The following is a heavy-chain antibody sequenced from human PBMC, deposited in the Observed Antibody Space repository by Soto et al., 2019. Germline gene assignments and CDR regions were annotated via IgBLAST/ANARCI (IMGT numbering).Heavy chain of an antibody. CDR2: IYPGDSDT. D-gene: IGHD3-22*01. V-gene: IGHV5-51*01. Sequence: PGESLKISCKGSGYSFTTYWIGWVRQMPGKGLEGMVIIYPGDSDTRYSPSFQGQVTISADKSINTTYLQWSSLKASDTAIYYCARLSVSYYDSRASELDYWGQGTLVTVSS. J-gene: IGHJ4*02. CDR1: GYSFTTYW. CDR3: ARLSVSYYDSRASELDY.